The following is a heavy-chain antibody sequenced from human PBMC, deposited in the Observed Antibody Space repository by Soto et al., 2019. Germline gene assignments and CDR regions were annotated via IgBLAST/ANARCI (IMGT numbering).Heavy chain of an antibody. CDR1: GYSFTSYW. D-gene: IGHD3-10*01. J-gene: IGHJ6*02. CDR3: ARPLDDGSGSRGGMDV. CDR2: IDPSDSYT. Sequence: GASLKISCKGSGYSFTSYWIRWVRPMPGKGLEWMGRIDPSDSYTNYSPSFQGHVTISADKSISTAYLQWSSLKASDTAMYYCARPLDDGSGSRGGMDVWGQGTTVTVSS. V-gene: IGHV5-10-1*01.